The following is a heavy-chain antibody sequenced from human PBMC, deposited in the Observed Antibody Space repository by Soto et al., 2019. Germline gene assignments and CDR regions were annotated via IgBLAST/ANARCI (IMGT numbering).Heavy chain of an antibody. CDR3: ARGYSSTWAKSWFDP. J-gene: IGHJ5*01. V-gene: IGHV1-18*04. D-gene: IGHD5-12*01. CDR1: GYTFTSYG. Sequence: ASVKVSCKASGYTFTSYGITWVRQAPGKGLEWVGWISADSGQTDYAQNFHGRLTMSTDASTTTAYMELRNLKSDDTAVYYCARGYSSTWAKSWFDPWGQGTLGTVSS. CDR2: ISADSGQT.